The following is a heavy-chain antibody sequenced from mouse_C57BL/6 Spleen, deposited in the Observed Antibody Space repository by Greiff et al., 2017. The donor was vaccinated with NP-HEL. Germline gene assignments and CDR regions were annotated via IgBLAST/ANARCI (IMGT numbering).Heavy chain of an antibody. Sequence: EVQLVESGGDLVKPGGSLKLSCAASGFTFSSYGMSWVRQTPDKRLAWVATISSGGSYTSYPDSVKGRFTISRDNAKNTLYLQMSSLKSEDTAMYYCARGTGYYGSSYWYFDVWGTGTTVTVSS. CDR3: ARGTGYYGSSYWYFDV. CDR1: GFTFSSYG. D-gene: IGHD1-1*01. CDR2: ISSGGSYT. J-gene: IGHJ1*03. V-gene: IGHV5-6*01.